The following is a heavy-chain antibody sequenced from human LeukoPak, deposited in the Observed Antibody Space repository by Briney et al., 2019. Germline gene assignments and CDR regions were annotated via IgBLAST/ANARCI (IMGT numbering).Heavy chain of an antibody. CDR3: ASSSIGVFGTDY. CDR1: GGSISSYY. D-gene: IGHD3-16*01. Sequence: SETLSLTCTVSGGSISSYYWSWIRQPPGKGLEWIVYIYYSGSTNYNPSLKSRVTISVDTSKNQFSLKLSSVTAADTAVYYCASSSIGVFGTDYWGQGTLVTVSS. J-gene: IGHJ4*02. V-gene: IGHV4-59*01. CDR2: IYYSGST.